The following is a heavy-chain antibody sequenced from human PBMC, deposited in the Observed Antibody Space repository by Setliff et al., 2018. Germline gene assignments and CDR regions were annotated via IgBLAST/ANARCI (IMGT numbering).Heavy chain of an antibody. J-gene: IGHJ4*02. CDR1: GFTFSAAW. CDR2: ISSSSSYI. CDR3: ARAVTQIAMGYSSGWPVTVSDY. Sequence: GGSLRLSCAASGFTFSAAWMTWLRLGPGKGLEWVSSISSSSSYIYYADSVKGRFTISRDNAKNSLYLQMNSLRAEDTAVYYCARAVTQIAMGYSSGWPVTVSDYWGQGTLVTVSS. V-gene: IGHV3-21*01. D-gene: IGHD6-19*01.